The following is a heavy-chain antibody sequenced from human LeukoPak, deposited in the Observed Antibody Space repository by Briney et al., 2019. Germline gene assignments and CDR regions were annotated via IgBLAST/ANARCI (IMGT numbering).Heavy chain of an antibody. CDR1: GSTFSTYS. V-gene: IGHV3-48*02. J-gene: IGHJ4*02. D-gene: IGHD2-15*01. CDR2: ISSSSGTL. Sequence: LTGGSLRLSCAASGSTFSTYSLNWVRQAPGKGLEWVSYISSSSGTLYYADSVKGRFTISRDNAKSSLYLQMNSLRDEDTAVYFCARNRYCVVANCNDRVLDYWGQGTLVTVSS. CDR3: ARNRYCVVANCNDRVLDY.